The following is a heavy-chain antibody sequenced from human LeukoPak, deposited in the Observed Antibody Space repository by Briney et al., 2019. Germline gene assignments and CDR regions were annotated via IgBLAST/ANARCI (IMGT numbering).Heavy chain of an antibody. CDR2: IYYSGST. J-gene: IGHJ6*02. D-gene: IGHD5-12*01. Sequence: PSETLSLTCTVSGGSISSYYWSWIRQPPGKGLEWIGYIYYSGSTNCNPSLKSRVTISVDTSKNQFSLKLSSVTAADTAVYYCARDHRYSGYDFNSDYYYGMDVWGQGTTVTVSS. CDR1: GGSISSYY. V-gene: IGHV4-59*01. CDR3: ARDHRYSGYDFNSDYYYGMDV.